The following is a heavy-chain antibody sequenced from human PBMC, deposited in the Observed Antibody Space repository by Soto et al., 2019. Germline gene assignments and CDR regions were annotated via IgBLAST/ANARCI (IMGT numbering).Heavy chain of an antibody. CDR3: AREGRDIVVVVGATWAPFDY. V-gene: IGHV1-18*01. J-gene: IGHJ4*02. Sequence: ASVKVSCKASGYTFTSYCISWVRQAPGQGLEWMGWISAYNGNTNYSQKLQGRVNMNTDTSTSTAYMELRSLRSDDTAVYYCAREGRDIVVVVGATWAPFDYWGQGTLVTVSS. D-gene: IGHD2-15*01. CDR1: GYTFTSYC. CDR2: ISAYNGNT.